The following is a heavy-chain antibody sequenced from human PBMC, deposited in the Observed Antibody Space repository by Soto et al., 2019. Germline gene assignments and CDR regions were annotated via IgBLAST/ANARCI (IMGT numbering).Heavy chain of an antibody. J-gene: IGHJ6*02. V-gene: IGHV4-30-4*01. CDR3: ARVKLELSRAYYHYGMDV. D-gene: IGHD1-7*01. CDR2: IYYSGST. Sequence: QVQLQESGPGLVKPSQTLSLTCTVSGGSISSGDYYWSWIRQPPGKGLEWIGYIYYSGSTYYNPSLKSRVTISVDTSKNQFSLKLSSVTAADTAVYYCARVKLELSRAYYHYGMDVWGQGTTVTVSS. CDR1: GGSISSGDYY.